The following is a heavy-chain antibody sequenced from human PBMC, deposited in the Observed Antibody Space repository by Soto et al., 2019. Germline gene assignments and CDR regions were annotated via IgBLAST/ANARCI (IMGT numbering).Heavy chain of an antibody. CDR3: ARGGSESDY. J-gene: IGHJ4*02. D-gene: IGHD3-16*01. Sequence: EVQLVESGEGLVQPGGSLRLSCAASGFTFSHYWMTWVRQAPGKGLEWVANMKEDGSEKNYVDSVKGRFTISRDNAKNSLYLQMNSLRAEDTAMYYCARGGSESDYWGQGTLVTVSS. CDR2: MKEDGSEK. V-gene: IGHV3-7*01. CDR1: GFTFSHYW.